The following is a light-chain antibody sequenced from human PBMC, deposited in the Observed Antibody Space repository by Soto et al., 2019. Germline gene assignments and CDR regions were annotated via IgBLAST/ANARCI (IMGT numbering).Light chain of an antibody. V-gene: IGKV3-20*01. J-gene: IGKJ1*01. CDR1: QSVSSNY. CDR3: QQYGSSLRT. CDR2: GAS. Sequence: EIVLTQSPGTLSLSPGERATLSCRASQSVSSNYLDCYQQKPGQAPRLLIYGASRATGIPDRFSGSGSGTDCTLTISRLEPEDFAVYYCQQYGSSLRTFGQGTKVEIK.